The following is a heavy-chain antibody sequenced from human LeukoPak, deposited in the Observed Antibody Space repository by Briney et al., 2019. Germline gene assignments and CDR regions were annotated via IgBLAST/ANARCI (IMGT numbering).Heavy chain of an antibody. CDR2: IIPIFGTA. D-gene: IGHD3-22*01. CDR3: ASLPDKYYDSSGYYDG. CDR1: GGTFSSYA. Sequence: ASVKVSCKASGGTFSSYAISLVRQAPGQGLEWIGGIIPIFGTANYAQKFQGRVTITADESTSTAYMELSSLRSEDTAVYYCASLPDKYYDSSGYYDGWGQGTLVTLSS. J-gene: IGHJ4*02. V-gene: IGHV1-69*13.